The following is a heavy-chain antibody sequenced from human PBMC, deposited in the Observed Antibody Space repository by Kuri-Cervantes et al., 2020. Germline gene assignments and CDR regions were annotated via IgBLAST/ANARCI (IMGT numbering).Heavy chain of an antibody. V-gene: IGHV1-69*13. CDR2: IIPIFGTA. Sequence: SVKVSCKASGGTFSSYAISWVRQAPGQGLEWMGGIIPIFGTANYAQKFQGRVTITADESTSTAYMELRSLRSDDTAVYYCARDQSGEAYYYDSSGYYSRRWYYYYYGMDVWGQGTTVTVSS. D-gene: IGHD3-22*01. J-gene: IGHJ6*02. CDR3: ARDQSGEAYYYDSSGYYSRRWYYYYYGMDV. CDR1: GGTFSSYA.